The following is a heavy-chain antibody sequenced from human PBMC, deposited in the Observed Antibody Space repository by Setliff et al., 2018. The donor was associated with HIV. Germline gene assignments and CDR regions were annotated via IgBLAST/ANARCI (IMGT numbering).Heavy chain of an antibody. CDR2: INPNTGST. J-gene: IGHJ4*02. D-gene: IGHD2-15*01. CDR1: GSTFITYH. V-gene: IGHV1-46*01. CDR3: TEVTCSPDSCFLDY. Sequence: ASVKVSCKASGSTFITYHVHWVRQAPGQGLEWMGIINPNTGSTSYAQKFQGRVTMTWDTSSGTVYMDLNSLKSEDTAVYYCTEVTCSPDSCFLDYWGQGTLVTVSS.